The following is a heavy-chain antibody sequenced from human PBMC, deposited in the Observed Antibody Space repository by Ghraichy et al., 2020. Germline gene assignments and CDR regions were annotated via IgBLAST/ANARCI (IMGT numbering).Heavy chain of an antibody. CDR2: IYHSRST. V-gene: IGHV4-30-2*01. J-gene: IGHJ4*02. Sequence: TLSLTCAVSGGSISSGGYSWTWIRQPPGKGLEWIGNIYHSRSTYYNPSLKSRVTISEDRSKNQFSLELSSVTAADTAVYYCASYYYGSGTYSHFDSWGQGTLVTVSS. CDR3: ASYYYGSGTYSHFDS. CDR1: GGSISSGGYS. D-gene: IGHD3-10*01.